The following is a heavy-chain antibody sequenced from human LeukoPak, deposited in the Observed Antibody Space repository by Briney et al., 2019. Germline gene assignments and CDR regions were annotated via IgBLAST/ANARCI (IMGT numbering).Heavy chain of an antibody. CDR3: ARTTVTQRAPFDY. CDR1: GGTFSSYA. D-gene: IGHD4-17*01. J-gene: IGHJ4*02. Sequence: GASVKVSCKASGGTFSSYAISWVRQAPGQRLEWMGRIIPILGIANYAQKFQGRVTITADKSTSTAYTELSSLRSEDTAVYYCARTTVTQRAPFDYWGQGTLVTVSS. CDR2: IIPILGIA. V-gene: IGHV1-69*04.